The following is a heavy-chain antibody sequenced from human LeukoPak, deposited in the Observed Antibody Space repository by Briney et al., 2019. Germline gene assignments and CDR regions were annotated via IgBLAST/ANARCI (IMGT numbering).Heavy chain of an antibody. CDR3: ARTTPGSNSPVDD. D-gene: IGHD2/OR15-2a*01. Sequence: GESLKISCKGSGYSFSTYWIGWVRQMPGQGLEWMGIIYPGDSDTRYSPSFQGQVTISADKSNSTAYLQWSSLKASDTAMYYCARTTPGSNSPVDDWGQGTLVTVSS. V-gene: IGHV5-51*01. CDR1: GYSFSTYW. CDR2: IYPGDSDT. J-gene: IGHJ4*02.